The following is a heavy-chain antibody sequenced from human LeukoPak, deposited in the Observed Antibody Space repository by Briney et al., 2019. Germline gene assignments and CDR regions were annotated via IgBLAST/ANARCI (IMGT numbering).Heavy chain of an antibody. CDR3: AKDMGYSSSWYTTGYFDY. CDR2: ISWNSGSI. V-gene: IGHV3-9*01. Sequence: GRSLRLSCAASGFTFDDYAMHWVRQAPGKGLEWVSGISWNSGSIGYADSVKGRFTISRDNAKNSLYLQMNSLRAEDTALYYCAKDMGYSSSWYTTGYFDYWGQGTLVTVSS. CDR1: GFTFDDYA. D-gene: IGHD6-13*01. J-gene: IGHJ4*02.